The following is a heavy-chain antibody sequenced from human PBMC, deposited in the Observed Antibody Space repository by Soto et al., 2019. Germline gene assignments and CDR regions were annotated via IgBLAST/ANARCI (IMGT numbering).Heavy chain of an antibody. D-gene: IGHD6-19*01. CDR3: ARDGRAVADEIDAFDI. V-gene: IGHV6-1*01. CDR1: GDSVSSNNAA. CDR2: TYYRSKWYN. J-gene: IGHJ3*02. Sequence: SQTLSLTCAISGDSVSSNNAAWNWIRQSPSRGLEWLGRTYYRSKWYNDYAVSVKSRIAINPDTSKNQFSLQLNSVTPEDTAVYYCARDGRAVADEIDAFDIWGQGTMVTVSS.